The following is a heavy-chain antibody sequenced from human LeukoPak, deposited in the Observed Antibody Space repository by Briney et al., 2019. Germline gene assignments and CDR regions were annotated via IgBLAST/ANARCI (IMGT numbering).Heavy chain of an antibody. CDR2: INSSGNAI. V-gene: IGHV3-48*03. Sequence: PGGSLRLSCAASGFPFSSYEMNWVRQAPGKGLEWVSYINSSGNAIYYADSVKGRFTISRDNAKNSLYLQMNSLRAEDTALYYCARDWNDVNAFDIWGQGTMVTVSS. CDR3: ARDWNDVNAFDI. CDR1: GFPFSSYE. J-gene: IGHJ3*02. D-gene: IGHD1-1*01.